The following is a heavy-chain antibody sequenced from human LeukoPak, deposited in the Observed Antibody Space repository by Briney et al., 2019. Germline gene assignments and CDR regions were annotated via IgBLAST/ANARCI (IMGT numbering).Heavy chain of an antibody. J-gene: IGHJ4*02. Sequence: GGPLRLSCAASGFTLSSYSMNWVRQAPGKGGEWVSYISSCSSTIYYADSVKGRFTISRDNAKNSLYLQMNSLRDEDTDVYYCATRQLGYCSSTSCSSPDYWGQGTLVTVSS. CDR3: ATRQLGYCSSTSCSSPDY. D-gene: IGHD2-2*01. CDR1: GFTLSSYS. CDR2: ISSCSSTI. V-gene: IGHV3-48*02.